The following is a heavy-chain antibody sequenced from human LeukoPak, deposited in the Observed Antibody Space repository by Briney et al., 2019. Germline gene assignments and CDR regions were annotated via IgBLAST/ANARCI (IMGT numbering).Heavy chain of an antibody. Sequence: ASVKVSCKASGGTFSSYAISWVRQAPGQGLEWMGWMNPNSGNTGYAQKFQGRVTMTRNTSISTAYMELSSLRSEDTAVYYCASYLAAAGYYYFDYWGQGTLVTVSS. V-gene: IGHV1-8*02. CDR1: GGTFSSYA. D-gene: IGHD6-13*01. CDR2: MNPNSGNT. J-gene: IGHJ4*02. CDR3: ASYLAAAGYYYFDY.